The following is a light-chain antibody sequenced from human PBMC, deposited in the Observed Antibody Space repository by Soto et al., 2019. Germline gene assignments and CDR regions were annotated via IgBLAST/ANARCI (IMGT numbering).Light chain of an antibody. V-gene: IGKV1-5*01. J-gene: IGKJ1*01. CDR2: DAS. CDR1: QSISSW. CDR3: QQYENYWT. Sequence: DIQMTQSPSTLSATAGDRVTITCRASQSISSWLAWYQHKPGKAPKLLIYDASNLDSGVPSRFRRSGSGTEFSLTISNLKPDDCATYYCQQYENYWTFGPGTKVDIK.